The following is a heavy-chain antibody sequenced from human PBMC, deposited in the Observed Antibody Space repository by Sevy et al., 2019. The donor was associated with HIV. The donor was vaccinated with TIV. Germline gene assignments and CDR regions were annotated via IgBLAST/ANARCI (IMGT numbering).Heavy chain of an antibody. Sequence: LSLTCAASGFTFSSYVMHWVRQAPGKGLEWVALIWYDGTIKYYADSVKGRFTISRDNSKYTLFLQMNSLTPEDTAVYYCARGGGYCGGDGYSVDYWGQGALVTVSS. CDR3: ARGGGYCGGDGYSVDY. D-gene: IGHD2-21*02. J-gene: IGHJ4*02. CDR2: IWYDGTIK. CDR1: GFTFSSYV. V-gene: IGHV3-33*08.